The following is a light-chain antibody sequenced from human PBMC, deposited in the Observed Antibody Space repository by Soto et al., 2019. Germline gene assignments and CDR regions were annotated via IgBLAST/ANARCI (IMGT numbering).Light chain of an antibody. CDR2: DVS. CDR3: CSYAGSYTLV. V-gene: IGLV2-11*01. CDR1: SSDVGDYNY. Sequence: QSALAQPRSVSGSPGQSVAISCTGTSSDVGDYNYVSWYQQHPGKAPKLMIYDVSARPSGVPNRFSGFKSGNTASLAISGLQNEDEADYYCCSYAGSYTLVFGGGTKLTVL. J-gene: IGLJ3*02.